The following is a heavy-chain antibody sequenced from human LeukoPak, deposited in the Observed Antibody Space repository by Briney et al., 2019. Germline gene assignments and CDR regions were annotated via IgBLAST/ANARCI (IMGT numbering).Heavy chain of an antibody. V-gene: IGHV3-48*04. Sequence: GGSLRLSCAASGFTFSDYSMDWIRQAPGKGLEWVSYIGSRSSTIYYADSVKGRFTISRDNAKNSLYLQMNSLRAEDTAVYYCARENPDYYGMDVWGQGTTVTASS. CDR2: IGSRSSTI. J-gene: IGHJ6*02. CDR3: ARENPDYYGMDV. CDR1: GFTFSDYS.